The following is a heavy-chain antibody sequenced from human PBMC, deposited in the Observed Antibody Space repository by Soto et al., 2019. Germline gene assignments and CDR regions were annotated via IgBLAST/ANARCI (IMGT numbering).Heavy chain of an antibody. D-gene: IGHD4-17*01. V-gene: IGHV1-69*13. CDR2: IIPIFGTA. CDR1: GGTFSSYA. Sequence: GASVKVSCKASGGTFSSYAISWVRQAPGQGLEWMGGIIPIFGTANYAQKFQGRVTITADESTSTAYMELSSLRSEDTAVYYCATTPQDYGDYYFDYGMDVWGQGTTVTVSS. CDR3: ATTPQDYGDYYFDYGMDV. J-gene: IGHJ6*02.